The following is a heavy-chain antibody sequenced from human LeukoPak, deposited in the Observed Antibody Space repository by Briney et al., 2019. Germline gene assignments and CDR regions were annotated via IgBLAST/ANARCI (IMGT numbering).Heavy chain of an antibody. Sequence: SSETLSLTCTVSGGSISSGSFYWSWIRQHPGKGLEWIGYIYYSGSTYYNPSLKSRVTISVDTSKNQFSLRLSSVTAADTAVYYCATHYDSSGYYYLFYFDYWGQGTLVTVSS. CDR1: GGSISSGSFY. V-gene: IGHV4-31*03. CDR3: ATHYDSSGYYYLFYFDY. J-gene: IGHJ4*02. D-gene: IGHD3-22*01. CDR2: IYYSGST.